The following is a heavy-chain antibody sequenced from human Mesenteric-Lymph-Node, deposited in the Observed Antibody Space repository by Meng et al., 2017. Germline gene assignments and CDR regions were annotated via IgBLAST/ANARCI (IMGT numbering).Heavy chain of an antibody. CDR2: ISGSGGTI. J-gene: IGHJ4*02. CDR3: ARAGLRFLEWLLPFDY. Sequence: GESLKISCAASGFTFSSYAMSWVRQAPGKGLEWVSAISGSGGTIYYADSVKGRFTISRDNAKNSLYLQMNSLRPEDTAVYYCARAGLRFLEWLLPFDYWGQGTLVTVSS. V-gene: IGHV3-23*01. D-gene: IGHD3-3*01. CDR1: GFTFSSYA.